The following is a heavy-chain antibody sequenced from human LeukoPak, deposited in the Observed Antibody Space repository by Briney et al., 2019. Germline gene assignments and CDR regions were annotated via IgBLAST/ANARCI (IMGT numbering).Heavy chain of an antibody. D-gene: IGHD3-10*01. V-gene: IGHV4-4*02. J-gene: IGHJ5*02. Sequence: SETLSLTCTVSGGSISSSNWWSGVRPPPGKGLEWIGEIYHSGSTNYNPSLKSRLTMSVDKSKNQLSLKLNSVPAADTAMYYCAKDLTYTDTGGFGLWGQGTLVTVSS. CDR1: GGSISSSNW. CDR3: AKDLTYTDTGGFGL. CDR2: IYHSGST.